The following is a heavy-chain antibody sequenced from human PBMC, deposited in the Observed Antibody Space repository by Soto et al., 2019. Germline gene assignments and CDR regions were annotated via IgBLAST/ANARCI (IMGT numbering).Heavy chain of an antibody. CDR2: IWFDGSKK. D-gene: IGHD6-19*01. J-gene: IGHJ4*02. CDR1: GFSFNTHG. Sequence: QVQLVESGGGVVQPGTSLRLSCAASGFSFNTHGMHWIRQTPAKGLEWVAVIWFDGSKKYYEDSVTGRFTISSDNSRSALYLEMDSLRVEDTGVYYCARSSGLGIDFWGQGTLVTVSS. CDR3: ARSSGLGIDF. V-gene: IGHV3-33*01.